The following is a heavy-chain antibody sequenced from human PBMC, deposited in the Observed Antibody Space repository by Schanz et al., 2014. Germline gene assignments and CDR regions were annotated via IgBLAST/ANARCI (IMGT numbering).Heavy chain of an antibody. CDR1: GFTFSVFA. J-gene: IGHJ4*02. D-gene: IGHD3-9*01. V-gene: IGHV3-23*04. CDR3: AKRNHDMQSLPLDY. Sequence: EVQVVESGGGLVQPGGSLRISCAASGFTFSVFAMNWVRQAPGKGLEWVSIITGSGATYYADSVKGRFTISRDNSKNTLYLQMNSLSAEDTAVYYCAKRNHDMQSLPLDYWGQGTLVIVSS. CDR2: ITGSGAT.